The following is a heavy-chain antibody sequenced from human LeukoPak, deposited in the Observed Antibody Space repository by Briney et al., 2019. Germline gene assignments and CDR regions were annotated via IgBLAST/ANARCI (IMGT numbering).Heavy chain of an antibody. D-gene: IGHD3-22*01. CDR3: ARDTYDISGYYYGPFDY. CDR1: GFTFSSYW. J-gene: IGHJ4*02. V-gene: IGHV3-74*01. CDR2: INTDGSST. Sequence: GGSLRLSCAASGFTFSSYWMRWVRQAPGKGLVWVSRINTDGSSTSYADSAKGRFTISRDNAKNTLYLQMNSLRAEDTAVYYCARDTYDISGYYYGPFDYWGQGTLVTVSS.